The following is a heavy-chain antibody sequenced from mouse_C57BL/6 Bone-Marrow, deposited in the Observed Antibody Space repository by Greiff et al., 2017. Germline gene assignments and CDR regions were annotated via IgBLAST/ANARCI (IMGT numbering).Heavy chain of an antibody. CDR3: ARFYYGSSYAMDY. J-gene: IGHJ4*01. CDR2: INPSSGYT. D-gene: IGHD1-1*01. CDR1: GYTFTSYW. V-gene: IGHV1-7*01. Sequence: VQLQQSGAELAKPGASVKLSCKASGYTFTSYWMHWVKQRPGQGLEWIGYINPSSGYTKYNQKFKDKATLTADKYSSTAYMQLSSLTYEDSAVYYCARFYYGSSYAMDYWGQGTSVTVSS.